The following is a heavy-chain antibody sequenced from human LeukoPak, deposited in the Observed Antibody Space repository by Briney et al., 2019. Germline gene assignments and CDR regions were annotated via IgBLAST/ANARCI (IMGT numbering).Heavy chain of an antibody. CDR1: GFSVSTSGEA. CDR3: AHKLRSSGSMWFDY. V-gene: IGHV2-5*02. D-gene: IGHD3-10*01. CDR2: IYWDDDK. Sequence: SGPTLVKPTQTLTLTCTFSGFSVSTSGEAVGWIRQPPGKALEWLALIYWDDDKRYSTSLKSRLTITKDTSKNQVVLTMTNMDPVDTATYYCAHKLRSSGSMWFDYWGQGALVIVSS. J-gene: IGHJ4*02.